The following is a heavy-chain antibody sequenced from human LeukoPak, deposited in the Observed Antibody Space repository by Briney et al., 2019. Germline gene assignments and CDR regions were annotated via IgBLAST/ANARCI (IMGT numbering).Heavy chain of an antibody. D-gene: IGHD2-15*01. Sequence: ASVKVSCKASGYTFTSYAMNWVREAPGQGLEWMGWINTNTGNPTYAQGLTGRFGLSLDTSVSTAYLQISSLKAEDTAVYYCAIWYCSGGRCYSNARTFDYWGQGTRVSVSS. J-gene: IGHJ4*02. CDR1: GYTFTSYA. V-gene: IGHV7-4-1*02. CDR2: INTNTGNP. CDR3: AIWYCSGGRCYSNARTFDY.